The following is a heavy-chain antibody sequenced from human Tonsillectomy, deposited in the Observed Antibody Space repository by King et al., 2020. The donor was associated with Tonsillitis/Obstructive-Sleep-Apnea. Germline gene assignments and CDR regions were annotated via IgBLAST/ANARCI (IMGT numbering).Heavy chain of an antibody. CDR1: GFSLSTNGVG. CDR3: THRPSARYFDY. V-gene: IGHV2-5*02. Sequence: VTLQESGPTLVKPTQTLTLTCTFSGFSLSTNGVGVGWIRQPPGQGLEWLALIYWDDDKRYSPSLKSRLTITKDTSKNQVVLTMTNMDPVDTATYYCTHRPSARYFDYWGQGTLVTVSS. CDR2: IYWDDDK. J-gene: IGHJ4*02.